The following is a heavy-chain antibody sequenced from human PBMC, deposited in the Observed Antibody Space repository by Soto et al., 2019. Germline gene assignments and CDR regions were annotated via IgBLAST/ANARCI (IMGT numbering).Heavy chain of an antibody. CDR1: GGSLSTYY. D-gene: IGHD3-16*01. J-gene: IGHJ3*02. CDR2: VYHTGST. V-gene: IGHV4-59*01. Sequence: SETLSLTCSVSGGSLSTYYWGWIRQPPGKGLEWIGYVYHTGSTNYSPSLKSRVTMSVDTSKNHFSLRLRSGTAADTAVYYCARTQLGSFDIWGQGTMVTVSS. CDR3: ARTQLGSFDI.